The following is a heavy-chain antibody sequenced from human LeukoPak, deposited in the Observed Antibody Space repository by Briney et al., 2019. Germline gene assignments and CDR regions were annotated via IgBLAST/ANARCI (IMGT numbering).Heavy chain of an antibody. V-gene: IGHV3-23*01. CDR3: AKTKGYNYVWGSYRYGTYFDY. CDR2: ISGSNT. CDR1: GFTFSSYA. Sequence: PGGSLRLSCAASGFTFSSYAMSWVRQAPGKGLEWVSAISGSNTYYADSVKGRFTISRDNSKNTLYLQMNSLRAEDTAVYYCAKTKGYNYVWGSYRYGTYFDYWGQGTLVTVSS. D-gene: IGHD3-16*02. J-gene: IGHJ4*02.